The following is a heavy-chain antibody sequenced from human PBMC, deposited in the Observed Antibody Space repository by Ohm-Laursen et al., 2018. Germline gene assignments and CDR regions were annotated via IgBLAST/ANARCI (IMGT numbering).Heavy chain of an antibody. Sequence: SLRLSCTASGFSFNNYCMSWVRQAPGKGLEWVADIQQNGYEKYYVDSVRGRFTISRDNAKNSLYLQMNSLRAEDTAVYYCARHWDYVDYWGQGTLVTVSS. D-gene: IGHD3-16*01. J-gene: IGHJ4*02. CDR2: IQQNGYEK. CDR1: GFSFNNYC. V-gene: IGHV3-7*01. CDR3: ARHWDYVDY.